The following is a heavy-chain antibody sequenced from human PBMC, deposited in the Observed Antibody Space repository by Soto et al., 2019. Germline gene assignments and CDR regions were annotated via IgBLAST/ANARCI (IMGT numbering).Heavy chain of an antibody. Sequence: QVQLPQWGAGLLKPSETLSLTCAVYGGFVSSGSYYWSWLRQRPGKGLEWIGEMSHSGGTHFNPSLKSRGTISVDTSKNQFALKMSSVTAADTARYDCARVERGTATTVVDDFDIWGPGTMVTVSS. D-gene: IGHD1-1*01. CDR1: GGFVSSGSYY. CDR2: MSHSGGT. V-gene: IGHV4-34*01. J-gene: IGHJ3*02. CDR3: ARVERGTATTVVDDFDI.